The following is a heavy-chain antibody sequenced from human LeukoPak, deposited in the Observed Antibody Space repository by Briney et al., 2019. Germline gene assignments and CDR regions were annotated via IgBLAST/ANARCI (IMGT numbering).Heavy chain of an antibody. D-gene: IGHD3-10*01. CDR2: IIPIFGTA. J-gene: IGHJ4*02. CDR1: GGTFSGYA. V-gene: IGHV1-69*05. CDR3: ARGRVRGVIITPLDY. Sequence: SVKVSCKASGGTFSGYAIIWVRQAPGRGLEWMGRIIPIFGTANYAQKFQGRVTITTDESTSTTYMELSSLRSEDTAVYYCARGRVRGVIITPLDYWGQGTLVTVSS.